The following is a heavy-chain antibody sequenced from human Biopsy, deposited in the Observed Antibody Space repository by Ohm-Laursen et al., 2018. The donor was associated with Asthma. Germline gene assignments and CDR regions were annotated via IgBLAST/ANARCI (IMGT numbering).Heavy chain of an antibody. CDR2: INTNSGTP. CDR3: ARAAGDYYGSARPYGMDV. D-gene: IGHD3-10*01. Sequence: GASVKVSCKASGYTFNSVAVMWVRQAPGQGLEWMGWINTNSGTPTYAQDFTGRFVFSLDTSVSTAYLQISSLKAEDTAVYYCARAAGDYYGSARPYGMDVWGQGTTVTVSS. CDR1: GYTFNSVA. J-gene: IGHJ6*02. V-gene: IGHV7-4-1*01.